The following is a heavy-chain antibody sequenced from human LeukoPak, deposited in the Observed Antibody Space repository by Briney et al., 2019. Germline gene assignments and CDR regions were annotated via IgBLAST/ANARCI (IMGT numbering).Heavy chain of an antibody. J-gene: IGHJ4*02. CDR2: IYSGGTT. CDR3: ARGSSRAFDY. CDR1: GFTVSSNY. V-gene: IGHV3-53*01. Sequence: GGSLRLSCAASGFTVSSNYMSWVRQAPGKGLEWVSVIYSGGTTNHADSVKGRFTVSRDNPKNTLYLQMNSLRAEDTAVYFCARGSSRAFDYWGQGTLVTVSS. D-gene: IGHD2-2*01.